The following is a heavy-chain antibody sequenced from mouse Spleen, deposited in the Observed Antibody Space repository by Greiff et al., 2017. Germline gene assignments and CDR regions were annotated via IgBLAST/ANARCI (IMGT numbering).Heavy chain of an antibody. V-gene: IGHV5-4*01. CDR3: AREDGYSYFDY. CDR2: ISDGGSYT. CDR1: GFTFSSYA. D-gene: IGHD2-3*01. Sequence: DVKLVESGGGLVKPGGSLKLSCAASGFTFSSYAMSWVRQTPEKRLEWVATISDGGSYTYYPDNVKGRFTISRDNAKNNLYLQMSHLKSEDTAMYYCAREDGYSYFDYWGQGTTLTVSS. J-gene: IGHJ2*01.